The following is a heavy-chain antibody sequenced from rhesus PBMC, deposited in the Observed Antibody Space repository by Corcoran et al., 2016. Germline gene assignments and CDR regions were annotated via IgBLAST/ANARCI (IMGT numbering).Heavy chain of an antibody. CDR1: GGSISDNYR. Sequence: QVQLQESGPGMVKPSETLSLTCAVSGGSISDNYRWTWIRQPPGKGLEWIGYIYCSSMTTNYHPSLKSRVTISKDTSKNQFSLKLSSVTAADTAVYSCAREGGRDGFDFWGPGLRVTVSS. D-gene: IGHD3-16*01. V-gene: IGHV4S10*01. J-gene: IGHJ3*01. CDR2: IYCSSMTT. CDR3: AREGGRDGFDF.